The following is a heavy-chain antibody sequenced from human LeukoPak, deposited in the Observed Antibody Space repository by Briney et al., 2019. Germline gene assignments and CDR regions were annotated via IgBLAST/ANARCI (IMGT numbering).Heavy chain of an antibody. V-gene: IGHV3-53*01. CDR3: AREPQGSWFDP. D-gene: IGHD3-10*01. J-gene: IGHJ5*02. CDR2: IYSGGST. Sequence: PGGSLRLSCAASGFTVSSNYMSWVRQAPGKGLGWVSVIYSGGSTYYADSVKGRFTISRDNSKNTLYLQMNSLRAEDTAVYYCAREPQGSWFDPWGQGTLVTVSS. CDR1: GFTVSSNY.